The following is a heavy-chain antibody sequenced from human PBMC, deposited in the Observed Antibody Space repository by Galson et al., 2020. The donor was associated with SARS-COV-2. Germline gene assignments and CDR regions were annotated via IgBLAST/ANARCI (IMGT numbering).Heavy chain of an antibody. CDR1: GFTFGDYA. D-gene: IGHD3-3*01. CDR2: IRCKAYGGTT. Sequence: TGGSLRLSCTASGFTFGDYAMSWVRQAPGKGLEWVGFIRCKAYGGTTEYAASVKGRFTISRDDSKSIAYLQMNSLKTEDTAVYYCTGFIVSLWSGYYGGDYWGQGTLVTVSS. CDR3: TGFIVSLWSGYYGGDY. V-gene: IGHV3-49*04. J-gene: IGHJ4*02.